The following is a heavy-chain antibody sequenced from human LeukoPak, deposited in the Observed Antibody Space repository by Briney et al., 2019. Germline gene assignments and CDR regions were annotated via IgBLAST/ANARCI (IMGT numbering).Heavy chain of an antibody. CDR1: GFTFNNYG. J-gene: IGHJ4*02. V-gene: IGHV3-30*03. Sequence: GGSLRLSCAASGFTFNNYGMHWVRQAPGKGLEWVAVISYDGSNKYYADSVKGRFTISRDNSKNTLYLQMNSLGAEDTAVYYCATDPMYTSTPGDYAGYSGQGTLATASS. CDR2: ISYDGSNK. D-gene: IGHD4-17*01. CDR3: ATDPMYTSTPGDYAGY.